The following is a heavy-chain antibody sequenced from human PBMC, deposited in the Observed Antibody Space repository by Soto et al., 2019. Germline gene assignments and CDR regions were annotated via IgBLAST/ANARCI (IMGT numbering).Heavy chain of an antibody. CDR3: ARGGDDYDFWSGSPHFDY. Sequence: SETLSLTCTVSGGSVSSGSYYWSWIRQHPGKGLEWIGYIYYSGSTNYNPSLKSRVTISVDTSKNQFSLKLSSVTAADTAVYYCARGGDDYDFWSGSPHFDYWGQGTLVTVSS. CDR2: IYYSGST. CDR1: GGSVSSGSYY. J-gene: IGHJ4*02. V-gene: IGHV4-61*01. D-gene: IGHD3-3*01.